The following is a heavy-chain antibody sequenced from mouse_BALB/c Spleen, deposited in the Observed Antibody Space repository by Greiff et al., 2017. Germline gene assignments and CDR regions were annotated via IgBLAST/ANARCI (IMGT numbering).Heavy chain of an antibody. Sequence: VQLKESGPGLVAPSQSLSITCTVSGFSLTSYGVHWVRQPPGKGLEWLGVIWAGGSTNYNSALMSRLSISKDNSKSQVFLKMNSLQTDDTAMYYCSREGYYYGSSPYAMDYWGQGTSVTVSS. D-gene: IGHD1-1*01. CDR3: SREGYYYGSSPYAMDY. V-gene: IGHV2-9*02. CDR2: IWAGGST. CDR1: GFSLTSYG. J-gene: IGHJ4*01.